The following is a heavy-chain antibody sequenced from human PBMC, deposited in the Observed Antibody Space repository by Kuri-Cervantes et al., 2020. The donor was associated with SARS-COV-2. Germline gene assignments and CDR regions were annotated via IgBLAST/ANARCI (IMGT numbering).Heavy chain of an antibody. CDR1: GYTFTDYY. CDR2: FDPEDGET. V-gene: IGHV1-24*01. D-gene: IGHD3-10*01. J-gene: IGHJ3*02. CDR3: ATGVPTRLFGEELKNDAFDI. Sequence: ASVKVSCKASGYTFTDYYMHWVRQAPGKGLEWMGGFDPEDGETIYAQKFQGRVTMTEDTSTDTAHMELSSLRSGDTAVYYCATGVPTRLFGEELKNDAFDIWGQGTTVTVSS.